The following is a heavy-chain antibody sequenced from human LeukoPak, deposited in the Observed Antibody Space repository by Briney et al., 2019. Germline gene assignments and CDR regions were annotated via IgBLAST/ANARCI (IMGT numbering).Heavy chain of an antibody. CDR1: GFTFSSCG. J-gene: IGHJ4*02. V-gene: IGHV3-64D*06. Sequence: GGSLRLSCSASGFTFSSCGMHWVRQAPGKGLEYVSSMTSTGGSTYYADSVKGRFTISRDNSKNTLFLQMSSLRAEDSAVYYCVSGYCSSTSSRFAYWGQGTLVTVSS. CDR2: MTSTGGST. D-gene: IGHD2-2*01. CDR3: VSGYCSSTSSRFAY.